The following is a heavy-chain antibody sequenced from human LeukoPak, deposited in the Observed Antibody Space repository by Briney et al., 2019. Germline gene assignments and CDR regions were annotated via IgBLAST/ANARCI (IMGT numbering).Heavy chain of an antibody. J-gene: IGHJ6*02. CDR2: IYYSGST. Sequence: SETLSLTCTVSGGSISSGDYYWSWIRQPPGKGLEWIGYIYYSGSTYYNPSLKSRVTISVDTSKNQFSLKLSSVTAADTAVYYCARDLGSSVGYYYYGMDVWGQGTTVTVSS. V-gene: IGHV4-30-4*01. CDR3: ARDLGSSVGYYYYGMDV. CDR1: GGSISSGDYY. D-gene: IGHD6-6*01.